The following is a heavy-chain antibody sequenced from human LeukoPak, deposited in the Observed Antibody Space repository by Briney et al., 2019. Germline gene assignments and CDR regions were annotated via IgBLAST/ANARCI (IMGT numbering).Heavy chain of an antibody. D-gene: IGHD3/OR15-3a*01. CDR3: ARRTGGIEADYNFDY. CDR2: IYPGDSDT. CDR1: GSSFTNHW. V-gene: IGHV5-51*01. J-gene: IGHJ4*02. Sequence: GESLKISCKGSGSSFTNHWIAWVRQMPGKGLEWMGIIYPGDSDTRYSPSFQGQVTISADKSISTAYLQWSSLKASDTAVYYCARRTGGIEADYNFDYWGQGTLVTVSS.